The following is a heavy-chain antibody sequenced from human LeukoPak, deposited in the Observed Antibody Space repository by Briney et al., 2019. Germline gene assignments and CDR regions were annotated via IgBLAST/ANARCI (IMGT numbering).Heavy chain of an antibody. V-gene: IGHV3-21*01. J-gene: IGHJ4*02. CDR3: ANCCSCTSCYEDY. CDR2: ISSSSSYI. CDR1: GFTFSSYS. Sequence: GGSLRLSCAASGFTFSSYSMNWVRQAPGKGLEWVSSISSSSSYIYYADSVKGRFTISRDNAKNSLCLQMNSLRAEDTAVYYCANCCSCTSCYEDYWGQGTLVTVSS. D-gene: IGHD2-2*01.